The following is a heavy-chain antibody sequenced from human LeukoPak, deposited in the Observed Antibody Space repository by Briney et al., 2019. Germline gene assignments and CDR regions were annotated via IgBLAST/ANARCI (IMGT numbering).Heavy chain of an antibody. V-gene: IGHV1-69*05. J-gene: IGHJ4*02. Sequence: GASVKVSCKASGGTFSSYAISWVRQAPGQGLEWMGGIIPIFGTANYAQKFQGRVTITTDESTSTAYMELSSLRSEDTAVYYCARDLSGSYQIDYWGQGTLVTVSS. CDR2: IIPIFGTA. D-gene: IGHD1-26*01. CDR3: ARDLSGSYQIDY. CDR1: GGTFSSYA.